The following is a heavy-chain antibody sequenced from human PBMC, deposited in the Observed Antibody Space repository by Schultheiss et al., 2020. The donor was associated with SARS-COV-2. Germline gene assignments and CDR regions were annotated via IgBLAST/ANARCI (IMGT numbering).Heavy chain of an antibody. CDR2: INHSGST. Sequence: SETLSLTCGVSDYSITSVYYWGWIRQPPGKGLEWIGEINHSGSTNYNPSLKSRVTISVDTSKNQFSLKLSSVTAADTALYYCARGLAVLGPYFDYWGQGTLVTVSS. D-gene: IGHD4/OR15-4a*01. CDR3: ARGLAVLGPYFDY. J-gene: IGHJ4*02. V-gene: IGHV4-38-2*01. CDR1: DYSITSVYY.